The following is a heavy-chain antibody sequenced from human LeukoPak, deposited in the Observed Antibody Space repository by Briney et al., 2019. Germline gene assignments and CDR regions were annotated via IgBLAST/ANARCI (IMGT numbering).Heavy chain of an antibody. J-gene: IGHJ5*02. CDR3: ARDRLEWLLGLDP. V-gene: IGHV4-61*02. CDR2: IYTSGST. CDR1: GGSISSGSYY. D-gene: IGHD3-3*01. Sequence: SETLSLTCTVSGGSISSGSYYWSWIRQPAGKGLEWIGRIYTSGSTNYNPSLKSQVTISVDTSKNQFPLNLRSVAAADTAVYYCARDRLEWLLGLDPWGQGTLVTVSS.